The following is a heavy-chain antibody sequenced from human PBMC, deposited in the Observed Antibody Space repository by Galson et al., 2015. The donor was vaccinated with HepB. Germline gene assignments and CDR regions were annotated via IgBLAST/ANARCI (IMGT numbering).Heavy chain of an antibody. CDR1: GYTFTSYY. D-gene: IGHD3-10*01. J-gene: IGHJ6*02. CDR3: ASRWFGEFPGEYYYGMDV. V-gene: IGHV1-46*01. Sequence: QSGAEVKKPGASVKASCKASGYTFTSYYMHWVRQAPGQGLEWMGIINPSGGSTSYAQKFQGRVTMTRDTSTSTVYMELSSLRSEDTAVYYCASRWFGEFPGEYYYGMDVWGQGTTVTVSS. CDR2: INPSGGST.